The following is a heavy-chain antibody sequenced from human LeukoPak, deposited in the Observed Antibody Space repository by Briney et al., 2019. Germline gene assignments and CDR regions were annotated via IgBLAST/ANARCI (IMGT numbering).Heavy chain of an antibody. CDR2: IYYSGST. CDR3: ARPLYGDYVGPFDY. V-gene: IGHV4-39*01. J-gene: IGHJ4*02. Sequence: TPSETLSLTCTVSGGSISSSSYSWGWIRQPPGKGLEWIGSIYYSGSTYYNPSLKSRVTISVDTSKNQFSLKLSSVTAADTAVYYCARPLYGDYVGPFDYWGQGTLVTVSS. CDR1: GGSISSSSYS. D-gene: IGHD4-17*01.